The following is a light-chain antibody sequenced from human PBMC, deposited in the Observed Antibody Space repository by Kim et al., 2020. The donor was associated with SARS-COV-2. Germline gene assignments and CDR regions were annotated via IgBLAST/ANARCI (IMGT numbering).Light chain of an antibody. CDR3: SSYTSSSTRV. CDR1: SSDVGGYNY. J-gene: IGLJ3*02. Sequence: QSALTQPASVSGSPGQSITISCTGTSSDVGGYNYVSWYQQHPDKAPKLMIYDVSKRPSGVSNRFSGSKSGNTASLTISGLQAEDDADYYCSSYTSSSTRVFGGGTQLTVL. CDR2: DVS. V-gene: IGLV2-14*01.